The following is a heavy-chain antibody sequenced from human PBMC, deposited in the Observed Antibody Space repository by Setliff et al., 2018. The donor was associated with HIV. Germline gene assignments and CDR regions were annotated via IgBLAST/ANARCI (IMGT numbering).Heavy chain of an antibody. Sequence: SETLSLTCTVSGGSISSSSYYWGWIRQPPGKGLEWIGSIYYSWSTYYNPSLKSRVTISVDTSKNQFSLNLSSVTAADTAVYYCARRPYYDSSGYYNYWGQGTLVTVSS. D-gene: IGHD3-22*01. J-gene: IGHJ4*02. CDR3: ARRPYYDSSGYYNY. V-gene: IGHV4-39*01. CDR1: GGSISSSSYY. CDR2: IYYSWST.